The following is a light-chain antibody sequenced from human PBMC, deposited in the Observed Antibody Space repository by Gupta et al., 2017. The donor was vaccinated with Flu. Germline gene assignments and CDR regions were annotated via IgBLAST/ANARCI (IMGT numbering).Light chain of an antibody. V-gene: IGKV1-5*03. CDR3: QHSHTFSWT. CDR1: QNIGTW. Sequence: PSTLSASVGDRVAITCRASQNIGTWLAWFQQKPGSPPKVLIYEASNLEIGVPSRFRGSGSGTEFTLIINSLQPEDFATYYCQHSHTFSWTFGQGTKVEVK. CDR2: EAS. J-gene: IGKJ1*01.